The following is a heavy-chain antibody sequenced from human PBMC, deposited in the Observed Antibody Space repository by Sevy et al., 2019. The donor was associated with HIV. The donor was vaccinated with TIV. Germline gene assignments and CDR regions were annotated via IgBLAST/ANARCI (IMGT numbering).Heavy chain of an antibody. J-gene: IGHJ4*02. CDR3: AKGHPFGRSSYIFDF. Sequence: GGSLRLSCTASGFTFDEIAMHWVRQAPGKSLEWVSVISCDGRDTTYAESVKGRFTVSRDNNKNSVYLHMNSLRVDDTALYYCAKGHPFGRSSYIFDFWGQGTLVTVSS. CDR1: GFTFDEIA. D-gene: IGHD6-13*01. V-gene: IGHV3-43D*03. CDR2: ISCDGRDT.